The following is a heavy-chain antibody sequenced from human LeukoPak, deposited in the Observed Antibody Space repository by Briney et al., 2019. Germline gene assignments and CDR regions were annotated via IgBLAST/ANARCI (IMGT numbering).Heavy chain of an antibody. CDR3: AKEPRIVGALAYFDY. J-gene: IGHJ4*02. V-gene: IGHV3-23*01. CDR1: GFTFSSYA. CDR2: ISGSGGST. D-gene: IGHD1-26*01. Sequence: GGSLRLSCAASGFTFSSYAMSWVRQAPGKGLEWVSAISGSGGSTYYADSVKGRFTISRDNSKSTLYLQMNSLRAEDTAVYYCAKEPRIVGALAYFDYWGQGTLVTVSS.